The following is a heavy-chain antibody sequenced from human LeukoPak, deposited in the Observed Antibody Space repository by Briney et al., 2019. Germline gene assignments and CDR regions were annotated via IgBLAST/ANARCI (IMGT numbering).Heavy chain of an antibody. CDR1: GGTFSSYA. V-gene: IGHV1-69*05. D-gene: IGHD3-3*01. J-gene: IGHJ4*02. CDR2: IIPISGTA. Sequence: SVKVSCKASGGTFSSYAISWVRQAPGQGLEWMGGIIPISGTANYAQKFQGRVTITTDESTSTAYMELSSLRSEDTAVYYCARDGGSSTIFGVVIPYFDYWGQGTLVTVSS. CDR3: ARDGGSSTIFGVVIPYFDY.